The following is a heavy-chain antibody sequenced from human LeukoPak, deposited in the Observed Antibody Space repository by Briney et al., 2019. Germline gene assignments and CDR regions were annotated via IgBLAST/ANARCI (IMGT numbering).Heavy chain of an antibody. D-gene: IGHD6-13*01. CDR2: ISAYNGNT. CDR3: ARGRYSSSWYWFDP. Sequence: ASVKVSCKASGYTFTSYGISWVRQAPGQGLEWMGWISAYNGNTNYAQKLQGRVTMTTDTSTSTAYVELRSLRSDDTAVYYRARGRYSSSWYWFDPWGQGTLVTVSS. V-gene: IGHV1-18*01. CDR1: GYTFTSYG. J-gene: IGHJ5*02.